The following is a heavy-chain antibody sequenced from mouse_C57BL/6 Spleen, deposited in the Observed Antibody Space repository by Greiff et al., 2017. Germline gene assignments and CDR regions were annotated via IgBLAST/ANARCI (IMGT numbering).Heavy chain of an antibody. CDR1: GFTFSNYW. Sequence: EVKVEESGGGLVQPGGSMKLSCVASGFTFSNYWMNWVRQSPEKGLEWVAQIRLKSDNYATHYAESVKGRFTISRDDSKSSVYLQMNNLRAEDTVIYYCTLTTVVASRYFDVWGTGTTVTVSS. J-gene: IGHJ1*03. CDR2: IRLKSDNYAT. CDR3: TLTTVVASRYFDV. V-gene: IGHV6-3*01. D-gene: IGHD1-1*01.